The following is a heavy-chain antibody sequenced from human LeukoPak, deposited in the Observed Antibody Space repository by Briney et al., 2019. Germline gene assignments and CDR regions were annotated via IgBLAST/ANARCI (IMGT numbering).Heavy chain of an antibody. V-gene: IGHV4-38-2*02. D-gene: IGHD5-18*01. J-gene: IGHJ3*02. Sequence: SETLSLTCTVSGYSISSGYYWGWIRQPPGKGLEWIGSIYHSGSTYYNPSLKSRVTISVDTSKNQFSLKLSSVTAADTAVYYCARPCQRRYSYGRNDAFDIWGQGTMVTVSS. CDR3: ARPCQRRYSYGRNDAFDI. CDR2: IYHSGST. CDR1: GYSISSGYY.